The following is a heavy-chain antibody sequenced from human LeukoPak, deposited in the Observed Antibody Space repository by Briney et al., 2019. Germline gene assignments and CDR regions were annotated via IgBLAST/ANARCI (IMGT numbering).Heavy chain of an antibody. D-gene: IGHD3-22*01. CDR2: IRYDGSNK. J-gene: IGHJ4*02. V-gene: IGHV3-30*02. CDR3: AKQAGYYYDSSGYYVLDY. CDR1: GFTFSSYG. Sequence: GGSLRLSCAASGFTFSSYGMHWVRQAPGKGLEWVAFIRYDGSNKYYADSVKGRFTISRDNSKNTLYLQMNSLRAEDTAVYYCAKQAGYYYDSSGYYVLDYWGQGTLVTVSS.